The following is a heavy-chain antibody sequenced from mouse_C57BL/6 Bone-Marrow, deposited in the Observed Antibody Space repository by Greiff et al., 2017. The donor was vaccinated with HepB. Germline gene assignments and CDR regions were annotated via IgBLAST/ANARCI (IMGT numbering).Heavy chain of an antibody. CDR1: GFTFSDYY. V-gene: IGHV5-16*01. CDR3: AREGVTIDY. Sequence: DVKLVESEGGLVQPGSSMKLSCTASGFTFSDYYMAWVRQVPEKGLEWVANINYDGSSTYYLDSLKSRFIISRDNAKNILYLQMSSLKSEDTATYYCAREGVTIDYWGQGTTLTVSS. J-gene: IGHJ2*01. CDR2: INYDGSST. D-gene: IGHD2-1*01.